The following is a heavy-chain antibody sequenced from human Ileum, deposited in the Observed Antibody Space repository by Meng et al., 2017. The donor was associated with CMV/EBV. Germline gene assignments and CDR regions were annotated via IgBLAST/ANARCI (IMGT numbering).Heavy chain of an antibody. CDR2: IYYSGST. V-gene: IGHV4-61*01. CDR1: GGSVSSTSYY. J-gene: IGHJ5*02. Sequence: SETLSLTCTVSGGSVSSTSYYWSWIRQPPGKGLEWIGYIYYSGSTNYNPSLKSRVTISVDRSKNQFSLKLDSVTAADTAVYFCAGDSGDMGSWGQGTLVTVSS. CDR3: AGDSGDMGS. D-gene: IGHD2-15*01.